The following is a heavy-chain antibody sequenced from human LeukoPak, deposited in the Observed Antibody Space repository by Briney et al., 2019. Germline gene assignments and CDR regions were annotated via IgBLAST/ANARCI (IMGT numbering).Heavy chain of an antibody. CDR1: GGSISSSTYY. D-gene: IGHD6-13*01. Sequence: PSETLSLTCTVSGGSISSSTYYWGWIRQPPGKGLEWIGSIYYSGSTYYNASLKSRVTISADTSKNQFFLKLSSVTAADTAVYYCARPLSGSSSWHGDAFDIWGQGTMVTVSS. CDR3: ARPLSGSSSWHGDAFDI. CDR2: IYYSGST. V-gene: IGHV4-39*01. J-gene: IGHJ3*02.